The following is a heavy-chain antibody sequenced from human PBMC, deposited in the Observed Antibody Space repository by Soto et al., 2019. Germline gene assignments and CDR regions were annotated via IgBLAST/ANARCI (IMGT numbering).Heavy chain of an antibody. D-gene: IGHD6-19*01. Sequence: QVQLQESGPGLVKPSQTLSLTCTVSGGSISSGDYYWSWIRQHPGKGLEWIGYIYYSGSTYYNPSLKSGVTISVDTSTNQFSLKVSSVTAADTAVYYCARGPGSGGYDYWGQGTLVTVSS. V-gene: IGHV4-31*03. CDR3: ARGPGSGGYDY. CDR1: GGSISSGDYY. J-gene: IGHJ4*02. CDR2: IYYSGST.